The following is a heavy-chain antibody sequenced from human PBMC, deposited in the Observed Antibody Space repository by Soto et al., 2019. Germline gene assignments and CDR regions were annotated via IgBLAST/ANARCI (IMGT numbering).Heavy chain of an antibody. Sequence: PSETLSLTCTVSGDSISTYYWSWIRQPPGKGLEWIGYIYYSGSPNYNPSLKSRVTISVDTSKNQFSLELRSVTAADTAVYYCARGGASGTYYNWFDPWGQGTLVTGSS. J-gene: IGHJ5*02. V-gene: IGHV4-59*01. D-gene: IGHD3-10*01. CDR3: ARGGASGTYYNWFDP. CDR2: IYYSGSP. CDR1: GDSISTYY.